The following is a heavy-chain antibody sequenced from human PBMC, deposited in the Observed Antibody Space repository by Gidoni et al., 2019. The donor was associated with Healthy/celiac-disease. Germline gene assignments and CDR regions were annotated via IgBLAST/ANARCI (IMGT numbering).Heavy chain of an antibody. V-gene: IGHV4-34*01. Sequence: QVQLQQWGAALSKPSETLSHTCAVSGGSFSGYYWSWIRQPPGKGLEWIGEINHSGSTNYNPSLTSPVTISVDTSKNQFSLKLSSVTAADTAVYYCARRQTYSSSSRFDYWGQGTLVTVSS. CDR1: GGSFSGYY. D-gene: IGHD6-6*01. CDR2: INHSGST. J-gene: IGHJ4*02. CDR3: ARRQTYSSSSRFDY.